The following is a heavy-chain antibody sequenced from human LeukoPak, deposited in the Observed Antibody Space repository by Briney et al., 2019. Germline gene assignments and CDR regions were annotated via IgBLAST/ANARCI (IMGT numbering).Heavy chain of an antibody. CDR3: ARAGRNGERRVDH. CDR1: GFTFSSYG. J-gene: IGHJ4*02. CDR2: ISSSSGTI. Sequence: GGSLRLSCAASGFTFSSYGMNWVRQAPGKGLEWVSYISSSSGTIYYADSVKGRFTISRDDGRQSLYLQMNNLRVEDTAVYYCARAGRNGERRVDHWGQGTLVTVSS. D-gene: IGHD1-1*01. V-gene: IGHV3-48*01.